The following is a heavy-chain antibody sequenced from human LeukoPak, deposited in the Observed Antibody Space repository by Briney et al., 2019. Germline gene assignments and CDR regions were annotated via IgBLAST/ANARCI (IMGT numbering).Heavy chain of an antibody. D-gene: IGHD7-27*01. CDR1: GFTFSTYS. Sequence: GGSLRLSCAASGFTFSTYSMNWVRQAPGKGLEWVSYISSSSSTIYYADSVKGRFTISRDNAKNSLYLQMNSLRAEDTAVYYCAKGHWGDWYFDLWGRGTLVTVSS. CDR2: ISSSSSTI. V-gene: IGHV3-48*01. J-gene: IGHJ2*01. CDR3: AKGHWGDWYFDL.